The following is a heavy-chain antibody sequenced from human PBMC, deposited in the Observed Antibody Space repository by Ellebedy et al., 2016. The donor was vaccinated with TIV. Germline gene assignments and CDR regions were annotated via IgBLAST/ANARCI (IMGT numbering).Heavy chain of an antibody. Sequence: MPGGSLRLSCAVSGGSISSNDWWSGVRQPPGKGLEWIGEIHHTGGTNYNTSFKSRVTISLDTSKNQFSLKLSSVTAADTAVYYCSSGGTDQNWGQGILVTVSS. J-gene: IGHJ4*02. V-gene: IGHV4-4*02. CDR3: SSGGTDQN. CDR1: GGSISSNDW. D-gene: IGHD3/OR15-3a*01. CDR2: IHHTGGT.